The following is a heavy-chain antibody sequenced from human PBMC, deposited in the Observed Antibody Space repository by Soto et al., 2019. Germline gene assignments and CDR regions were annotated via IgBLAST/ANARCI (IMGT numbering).Heavy chain of an antibody. D-gene: IGHD6-13*01. Sequence: EVQLLESGGGLVQPGGSLRLSCAASGFTFSSYAMSWVRQAPGKGLEWVSAISGSGGSTYYADSVKGRFTISRDNSKNTLYLQMNSLRAEDTAVYYCARHYSSSWYFDYWGQGTLVTVSS. CDR1: GFTFSSYA. J-gene: IGHJ4*02. V-gene: IGHV3-23*01. CDR2: ISGSGGST. CDR3: ARHYSSSWYFDY.